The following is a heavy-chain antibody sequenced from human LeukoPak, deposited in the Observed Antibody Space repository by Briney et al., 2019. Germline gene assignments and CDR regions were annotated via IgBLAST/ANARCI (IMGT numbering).Heavy chain of an antibody. J-gene: IGHJ4*02. D-gene: IGHD3-16*02. CDR2: IRSKANSYAT. V-gene: IGHV3-73*01. Sequence: GGSLRLSCAASGFTFSGSAMHWVRQASGKGLEWVGRIRSKANSYATAYAASVKGRFTISRDDSKNTAYLQMSSLKTEDTAVYYCTSLTFGGVIVTGLADYWGQGTLVTVSS. CDR3: TSLTFGGVIVTGLADY. CDR1: GFTFSGSA.